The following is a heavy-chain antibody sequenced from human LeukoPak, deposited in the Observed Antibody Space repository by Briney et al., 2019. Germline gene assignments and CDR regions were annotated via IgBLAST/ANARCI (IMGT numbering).Heavy chain of an antibody. CDR1: GESFSAYY. D-gene: IGHD3-3*01. J-gene: IGHJ4*02. CDR2: ISHSGST. V-gene: IGHV4-34*01. CDR3: AREYGYEDY. Sequence: SETLSLTCAVYGESFSAYYWSWIRQAPGKGLEWIGEISHSGSTNYNPSLKSRVTISVDTSKNQFSLNLNSVTAADTAVYYCAREYGYEDYWGQGTLVTVSS.